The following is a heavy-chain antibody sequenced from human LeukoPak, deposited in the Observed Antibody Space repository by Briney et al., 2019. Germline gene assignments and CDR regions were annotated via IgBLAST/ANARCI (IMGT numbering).Heavy chain of an antibody. D-gene: IGHD3-10*01. CDR2: FDPEDGET. CDR3: ATVPRSGSYYNVFDY. Sequence: ASGKVSCKVSGYTLTELSMHWVRQAPGKGLEWMGGFDPEDGETIYAQKFQGRVTMTEDTSTDTAYMELSSLRSEDTAVYYCATVPRSGSYYNVFDYWGQGTLVTVSS. V-gene: IGHV1-24*01. CDR1: GYTLTELS. J-gene: IGHJ4*02.